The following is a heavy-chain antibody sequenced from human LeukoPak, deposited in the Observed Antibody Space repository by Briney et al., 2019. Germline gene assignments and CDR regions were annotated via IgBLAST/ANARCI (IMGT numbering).Heavy chain of an antibody. J-gene: IGHJ4*02. Sequence: GGSLRLSCAASGFTFSSYAMSWVRQAPGKGLEWVSAISGSGGSTYYADSVKGRFTISRDNSKNTLYLRMNSLRAEDTAVYYCAKVKRSYYDILTGCSTYYFDYWGQGTLVTVSS. CDR3: AKVKRSYYDILTGCSTYYFDY. CDR1: GFTFSSYA. CDR2: ISGSGGST. V-gene: IGHV3-23*01. D-gene: IGHD3-9*01.